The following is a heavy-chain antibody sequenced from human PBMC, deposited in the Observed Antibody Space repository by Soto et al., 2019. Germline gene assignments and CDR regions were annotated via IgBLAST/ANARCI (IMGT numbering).Heavy chain of an antibody. CDR1: GFTFSSYG. J-gene: IGHJ4*02. CDR3: AKSGHCISTSCWTDY. V-gene: IGHV3-30*18. Sequence: GGSLRLSCAASGFTFSSYGMHWVRQAPGKGLEWVAVISYDGSNKYYADSVKGRFTISRDNSKNTLYLQMNSLRAEDTAVYYCAKSGHCISTSCWTDYWGQGTLVTVSS. D-gene: IGHD2-2*01. CDR2: ISYDGSNK.